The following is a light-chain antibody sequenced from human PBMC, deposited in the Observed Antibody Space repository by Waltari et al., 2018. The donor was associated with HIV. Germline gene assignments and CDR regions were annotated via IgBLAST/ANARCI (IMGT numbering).Light chain of an antibody. CDR2: DES. CDR1: QSVGSY. CDR3: QQRSNWLT. V-gene: IGKV3-11*01. Sequence: EIVLTQSPATLSLSPGERATLSCRASQSVGSYFAWYQQKPGQAPRLLIYDESKRATGIPARFSGSGSGTDFTLTISSLEPEDFAVYYYQQRSNWLTFGGGTKVEIK. J-gene: IGKJ4*01.